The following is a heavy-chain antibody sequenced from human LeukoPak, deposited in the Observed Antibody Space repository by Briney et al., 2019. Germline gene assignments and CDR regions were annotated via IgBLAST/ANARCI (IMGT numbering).Heavy chain of an antibody. CDR2: IYYSGST. CDR1: GASISTRSNY. J-gene: IGHJ6*02. CDR3: VRDYGDYARQYYYGMDV. Sequence: SETLSLTCTVSGASISTRSNYWGWIRQPPGKGLEWLGSIYYSGSTYFNPSLQSRVTLSVDTSNSQFFLKLNSVTAADTAVYYCVRDYGDYARQYYYGMDVWGQGTTVTVSS. V-gene: IGHV4-39*01. D-gene: IGHD4-17*01.